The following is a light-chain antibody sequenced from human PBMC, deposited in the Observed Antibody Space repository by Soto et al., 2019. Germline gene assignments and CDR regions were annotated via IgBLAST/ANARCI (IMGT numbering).Light chain of an antibody. CDR1: SSDIGDSNY. CDR2: DVS. Sequence: QSALTQPASVSGSPGQSITISCTGTSSDIGDSNYVSWYQQHPGKAPKLVIYDVSNRPSGVSNRFSGSKSANTASLTISGLQAEDEDDYYCSSFRSSSTSYVFVTGTKVTVL. V-gene: IGLV2-14*03. CDR3: SSFRSSSTSYV. J-gene: IGLJ1*01.